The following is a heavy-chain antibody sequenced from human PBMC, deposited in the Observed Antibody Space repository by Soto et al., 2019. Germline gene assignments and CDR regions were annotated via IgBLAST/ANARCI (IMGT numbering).Heavy chain of an antibody. D-gene: IGHD1-26*01. J-gene: IGHJ6*02. CDR3: ANLISVGATNHYYYYGMDV. Sequence: PGGSLRLSCAASGFIFSDYAMTWVRQAPGKGLEWVSLIRGSGSTTSYADSVKGRFTVSRDNSKNTLYLQMNSLRAEDTAVYYCANLISVGATNHYYYYGMDVWGQGTTVTVSS. CDR1: GFIFSDYA. V-gene: IGHV3-23*01. CDR2: IRGSGSTT.